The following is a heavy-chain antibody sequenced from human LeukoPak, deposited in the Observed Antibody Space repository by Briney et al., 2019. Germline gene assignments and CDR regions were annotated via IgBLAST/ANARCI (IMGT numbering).Heavy chain of an antibody. D-gene: IGHD3/OR15-3a*01. CDR1: GYIFANYW. CDR3: VRFAYGSDFFPGHY. J-gene: IGHJ4*02. V-gene: IGHV5-51*01. CDR2: VYPGDSAT. Sequence: KIGESLKISCKGSGYIFANYWIGWVRQMPGKGLEWMGIVYPGDSATRYSPSFQGQVTISANRSITTAYLQWSSLKASDTAMYYCVRFAYGSDFFPGHYWGQGTRVTVSS.